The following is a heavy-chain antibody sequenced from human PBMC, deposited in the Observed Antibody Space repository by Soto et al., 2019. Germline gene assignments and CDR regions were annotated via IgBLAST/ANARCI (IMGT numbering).Heavy chain of an antibody. CDR2: INQDGSEK. D-gene: IGHD1-26*01. Sequence: EVQLVESGGGLVQPGGSLRLSCAASGFTFSNYWMNWVRQAPGKGLEWVANINQDGSEKYYVDSVKGRFTMSRDNAKNSLYLQMNSLRAEDTAVYYCARMVRSGTYGNYDYYAMDVWGQGTTVTVSS. V-gene: IGHV3-7*01. CDR1: GFTFSNYW. CDR3: ARMVRSGTYGNYDYYAMDV. J-gene: IGHJ6*02.